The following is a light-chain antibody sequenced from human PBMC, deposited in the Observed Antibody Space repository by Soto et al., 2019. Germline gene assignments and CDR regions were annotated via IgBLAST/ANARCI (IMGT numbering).Light chain of an antibody. CDR3: LSYDNHVNGLVGGLV. V-gene: IGLV1-40*01. Sequence: QSVLTQPPSVSGAPGQRVTISCTGTSSNIGAGYDVHWYQQLPGTAPKLVIYANSNRPSGVSDRFSGSKSGTSASLALTGLQAEEEADYYCLSYDNHVNGLVGGLVLGGGTKLTVL. CDR1: SSNIGAGYD. J-gene: IGLJ2*01. CDR2: ANS.